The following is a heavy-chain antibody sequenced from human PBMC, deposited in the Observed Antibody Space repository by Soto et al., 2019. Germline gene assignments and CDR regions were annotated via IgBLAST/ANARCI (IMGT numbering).Heavy chain of an antibody. J-gene: IGHJ4*02. D-gene: IGHD3-22*01. CDR3: AKDSLGDYDSSGYPRY. V-gene: IGHV3-30*18. Sequence: GGSLRLSCAASGFTFSSYGMHWVRQAPGKGLEWVAVISYDGSNKYYADSVKGRFTISRDNSKNTLYLQMNSLRAEDTAVYYCAKDSLGDYDSSGYPRYWGQGTLVTVSS. CDR2: ISYDGSNK. CDR1: GFTFSSYG.